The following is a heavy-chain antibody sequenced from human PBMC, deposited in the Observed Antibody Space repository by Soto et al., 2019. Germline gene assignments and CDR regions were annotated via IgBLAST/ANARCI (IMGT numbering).Heavy chain of an antibody. CDR3: AKVRREPAKSFYFDS. D-gene: IGHD2-2*01. Sequence: PGGSLRLSCVGSGFNFDNYALHWVRQAPGTGLEWVAVISNDGSDKYYADSVKGRFTISRDNSKDTLHLQMDSLKTDDTAVYYCAKVRREPAKSFYFDSWGQGTLVTVSS. CDR2: ISNDGSDK. CDR1: GFNFDNYA. V-gene: IGHV3-30*18. J-gene: IGHJ4*02.